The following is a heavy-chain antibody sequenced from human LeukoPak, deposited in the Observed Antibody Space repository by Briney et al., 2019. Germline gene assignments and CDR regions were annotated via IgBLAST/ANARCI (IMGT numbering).Heavy chain of an antibody. CDR2: IRTTAEGAKYA. Sequence: GGSLRLSCATSGFSFTDYPMNWVRQAPGKGLERLSNIRTTAEGAKYAYYADSVKGRVTISRDDGKNTIYLHMNSLRDDDTVLYYGAAGKRDAFDYWGQGILVTVSS. J-gene: IGHJ4*02. CDR3: AAGKRDAFDY. D-gene: IGHD5-24*01. V-gene: IGHV3-48*02. CDR1: GFSFTDYP.